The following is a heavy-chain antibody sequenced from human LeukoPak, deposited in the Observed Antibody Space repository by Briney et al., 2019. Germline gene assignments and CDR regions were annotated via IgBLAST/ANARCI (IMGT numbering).Heavy chain of an antibody. Sequence: SETLSLTCTVSGGSISSYYWSWIRQPPGKGLVWIGYIYYSGSTNYNPSLKSRVTISVDTSKNQFSLKLSSVTAADTAVYYRARGPDYDILTGYYYWYFDLWGRGTLVTVSS. CDR3: ARGPDYDILTGYYYWYFDL. CDR1: GGSISSYY. V-gene: IGHV4-59*01. CDR2: IYYSGST. D-gene: IGHD3-9*01. J-gene: IGHJ2*01.